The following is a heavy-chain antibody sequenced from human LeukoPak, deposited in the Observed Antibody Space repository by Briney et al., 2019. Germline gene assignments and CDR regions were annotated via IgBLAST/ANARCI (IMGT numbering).Heavy chain of an antibody. CDR3: ARVREGIAVAATDY. CDR2: ISYDESNK. J-gene: IGHJ4*02. CDR1: GFTFSSYA. Sequence: PGRSLRLSCAASGFTFSSYAMHWVRQAPGKGLEWVAVISYDESNKYYADSVKGRFTISRDNSKNTLYLQMNSLRAEDTAVYYCARVREGIAVAATDYWGQGTLVTVSS. V-gene: IGHV3-30-3*01. D-gene: IGHD6-19*01.